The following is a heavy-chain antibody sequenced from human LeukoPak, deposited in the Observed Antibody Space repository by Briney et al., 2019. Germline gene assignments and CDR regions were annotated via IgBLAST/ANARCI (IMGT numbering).Heavy chain of an antibody. V-gene: IGHV4-34*01. CDR3: ARVYDFWSGYYTNYYYYMDV. CDR2: INHSGST. D-gene: IGHD3-3*01. J-gene: IGHJ6*03. CDR1: GGSFSGYY. Sequence: PSETLSLTCAVYGGSFSGYYWSWIRQPPGKGLEWIGEINHSGSTNYNPSLKSRVTISVDTSKNQFSLKLSSVTAADTAVYYCARVYDFWSGYYTNYYYYMDVWGKGTTVTVSS.